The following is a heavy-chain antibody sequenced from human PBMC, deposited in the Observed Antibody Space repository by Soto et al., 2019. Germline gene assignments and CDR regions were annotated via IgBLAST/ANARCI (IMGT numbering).Heavy chain of an antibody. J-gene: IGHJ4*02. CDR3: VRGGYKHGDGLDY. V-gene: IGHV3-48*02. CDR2: ISSGSVTM. Sequence: EVQLVESGGGLVQAGGSLRLSCAASGFSFSSHGMNWVRQAPGKGLEWLSYISSGSVTMYYADSVEGRFTISRDNAQESLYLRMNTLRDEDTAVYYCVRGGYKHGDGLDYWGQGTLVTVSS. CDR1: GFSFSSHG. D-gene: IGHD1-1*01.